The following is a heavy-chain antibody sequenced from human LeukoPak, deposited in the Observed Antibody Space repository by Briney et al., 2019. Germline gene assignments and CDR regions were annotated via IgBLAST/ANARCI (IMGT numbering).Heavy chain of an antibody. CDR3: AREGDGYSYIEY. D-gene: IGHD5-24*01. CDR2: LLYSGST. CDR1: GGSISRSSYY. J-gene: IGHJ4*02. V-gene: IGHV4-39*07. Sequence: SETLSLTCTVSGGSISRSSYYWGWMRQPPGKGLEWIGSLLYSGSTYYKPSLKSRVTISVDTSKNQFSLKPSSVTAADTAVYYCAREGDGYSYIEYWGQGTLVTVSS.